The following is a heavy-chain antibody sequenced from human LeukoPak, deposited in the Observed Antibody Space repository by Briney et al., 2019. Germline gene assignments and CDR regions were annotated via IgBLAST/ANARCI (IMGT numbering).Heavy chain of an antibody. Sequence: PGGSLRLSCAASGFTFSRFWMHWVRQAPGKGLVWVARTSSDGSSTVYADSVKGRFTISRDNAKKTLYLQMNSLRAEDTAIYYCARDSGAGFDYWGQGTLVTVSS. J-gene: IGHJ4*02. CDR2: TSSDGSST. V-gene: IGHV3-74*01. CDR3: ARDSGAGFDY. CDR1: GFTFSRFW.